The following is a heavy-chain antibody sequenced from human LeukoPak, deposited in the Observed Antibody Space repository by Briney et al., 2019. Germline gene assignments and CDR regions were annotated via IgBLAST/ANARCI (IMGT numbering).Heavy chain of an antibody. CDR3: AKDSARESIVGSTTRGVNDY. J-gene: IGHJ4*02. V-gene: IGHV3-30*02. D-gene: IGHD1-26*01. CDR1: GFTFSSYG. Sequence: GGSLRLSCGASGFTFSSYGMHWVRQAPGKGLEWVALGRFTISRDNSKNTLYLQMNSLRAEDTAVYYCAKDSARESIVGSTTRGVNDYWGQGTLVPVSS.